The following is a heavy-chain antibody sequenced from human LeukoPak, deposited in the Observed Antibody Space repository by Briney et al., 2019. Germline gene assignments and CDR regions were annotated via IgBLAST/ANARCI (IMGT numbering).Heavy chain of an antibody. Sequence: SETLSLTCAVYGGSFSGYYWSWLRQPPGKGLEWIGEINHSGSTNYNPSLKSRVTISVDTSKNQFSLKLSSVTAADTAVYYCARSSRIAAAGFFFDYWGQGTLVTVSS. V-gene: IGHV4-34*01. J-gene: IGHJ4*02. CDR2: INHSGST. CDR3: ARSSRIAAAGFFFDY. CDR1: GGSFSGYY. D-gene: IGHD6-13*01.